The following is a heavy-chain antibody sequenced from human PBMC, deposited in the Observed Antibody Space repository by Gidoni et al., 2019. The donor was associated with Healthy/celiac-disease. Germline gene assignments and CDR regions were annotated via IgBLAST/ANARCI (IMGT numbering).Heavy chain of an antibody. Sequence: EVQLVQSGAEVKKPGESLRISCKGSGYSFTSYWISWVRQMPGKGLEWMGRIDPSDSYTNYSPSFQGHVTISADKSISTAYLQWSSLKASDTAMYYCARHGDIVVVPAALVTAIPPYYYYYMDVWGKGTTVTVSS. CDR3: ARHGDIVVVPAALVTAIPPYYYYYMDV. V-gene: IGHV5-10-1*01. CDR2: IDPSDSYT. D-gene: IGHD2-2*01. CDR1: GYSFTSYW. J-gene: IGHJ6*03.